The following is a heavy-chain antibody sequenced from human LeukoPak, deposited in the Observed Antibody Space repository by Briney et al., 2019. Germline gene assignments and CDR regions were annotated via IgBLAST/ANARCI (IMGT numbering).Heavy chain of an antibody. CDR3: ARDLIYDSSGYYSSPYYYYGMDV. D-gene: IGHD3-22*01. J-gene: IGHJ6*02. V-gene: IGHV3-53*01. CDR2: IYSGGST. CDR1: GFTVSSNY. Sequence: PGGSLRLSCAASGFTVSSNYMSWVRQAPGKGLEWVSVIYSGGSTYYADSVKGRFTISRDNSKNTLYLQMNSLRAEDTAVYYCARDLIYDSSGYYSSPYYYYGMDVWGQGTTVTVSS.